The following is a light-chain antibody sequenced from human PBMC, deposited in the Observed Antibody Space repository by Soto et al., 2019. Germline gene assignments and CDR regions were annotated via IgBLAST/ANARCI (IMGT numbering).Light chain of an antibody. J-gene: IGKJ1*01. CDR3: QQRYNWPRT. CDR1: HSINMY. V-gene: IGKV3-11*01. CDR2: NAF. Sequence: EIVLTQSPATLSLSPGERATLSCRASHSINMYLAWYQQRPGQAPRLLIYNAFNRATDIPGRFSGSGSGTDFTLTISSLEPEDFAIYYCQQRYNWPRTFGQGTKVEIK.